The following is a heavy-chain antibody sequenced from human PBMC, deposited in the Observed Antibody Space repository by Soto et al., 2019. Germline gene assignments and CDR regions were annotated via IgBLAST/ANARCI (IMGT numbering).Heavy chain of an antibody. CDR3: ASGTYYDILTGNSVFENPFDF. Sequence: QVQLVESGGGVVQPGRSQRLSCATSGFSFGNYAMHWVRQAPGKGLEWVAVMSYDGSQKDYADSVRGRFTISRDNSNNSLYLGMNSLRVEDTAVYFCASGTYYDILTGNSVFENPFDFWGQGTMVTVSS. D-gene: IGHD3-9*01. J-gene: IGHJ3*01. CDR2: MSYDGSQK. CDR1: GFSFGNYA. V-gene: IGHV3-33*05.